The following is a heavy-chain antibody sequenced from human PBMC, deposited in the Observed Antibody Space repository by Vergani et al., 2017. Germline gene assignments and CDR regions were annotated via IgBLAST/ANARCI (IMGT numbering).Heavy chain of an antibody. D-gene: IGHD2-2*01. CDR3: ARDAPLVVPAAIFYYYYGMDV. CDR1: GGTFSSYA. CDR2: IIPIFGTA. V-gene: IGHV1-69*12. J-gene: IGHJ6*02. Sequence: QVQLVQSGAEVKKPGSSVKVSCKASGGTFSSYAISWVRQAPGQGPEWMGGIIPIFGTANYAQKFQGRVTITADESTSTAYMELSSLRSEDTAVYYCARDAPLVVPAAIFYYYYGMDVWGQGTTVTVSS.